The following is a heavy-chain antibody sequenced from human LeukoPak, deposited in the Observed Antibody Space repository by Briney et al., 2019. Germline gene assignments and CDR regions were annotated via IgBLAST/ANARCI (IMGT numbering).Heavy chain of an antibody. CDR2: IYYSGST. Sequence: SETLSLTCTVVGGAINSRNYYWGWIRQPPGKGLEWIGSIYYSGSTYYNPSLKSRVTISVDTSKNQFSLKLSSVTAADTAVYYCASAVAGARDNWFDPWGQGTLVTVSS. D-gene: IGHD6-19*01. CDR1: GGAINSRNYY. J-gene: IGHJ5*02. V-gene: IGHV4-39*01. CDR3: ASAVAGARDNWFDP.